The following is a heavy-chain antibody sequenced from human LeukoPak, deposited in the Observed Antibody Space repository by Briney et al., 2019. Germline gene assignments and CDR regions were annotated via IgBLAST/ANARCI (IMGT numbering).Heavy chain of an antibody. J-gene: IGHJ4*02. CDR1: GSTFSSSS. CDR2: ISGSGGST. V-gene: IGHV3-23*01. Sequence: GGSLRLSCAASGSTFSSSSMSWVRQAPGKGLEWVSVISGSGGSTDYADSVKDRFTISRDNSKNTLYLQMSSLRAEDTAVYYCAKGSGWYVWGQGTLVTVSS. D-gene: IGHD6-19*01. CDR3: AKGSGWYV.